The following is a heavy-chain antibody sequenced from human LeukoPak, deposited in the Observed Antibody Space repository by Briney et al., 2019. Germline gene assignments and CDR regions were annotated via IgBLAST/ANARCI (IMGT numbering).Heavy chain of an antibody. V-gene: IGHV1-2*02. CDR3: AREPIVLVPAAIFNWFDP. J-gene: IGHJ5*02. CDR1: GYTFTGYY. Sequence: GASVKVSCKASGYTFTGYYIHWVRQAPGQGPEWMGWINPDSGGTNYAQKFQGRVTMSRDTSISTAYVEVSRLRSDDTAVYYCAREPIVLVPAAIFNWFDPWGQGTLVTVSS. CDR2: INPDSGGT. D-gene: IGHD2-2*02.